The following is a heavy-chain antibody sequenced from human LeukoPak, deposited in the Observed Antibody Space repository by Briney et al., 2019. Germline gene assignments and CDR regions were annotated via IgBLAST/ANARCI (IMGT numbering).Heavy chain of an antibody. D-gene: IGHD4-17*01. CDR3: ARVRPRYGDYDFGWFDP. V-gene: IGHV4-4*07. CDR2: IYTSGST. CDR1: GGSISSYY. Sequence: SETLSLTCTVSGGSISSYYWSWIRQPAGKGLEWIGRIYTSGSTNYNPSLKSRVSMSVDTSKNQFSLKLSSVTAADTAVYYCARVRPRYGDYDFGWFDPWGQGTLVTVSS. J-gene: IGHJ5*02.